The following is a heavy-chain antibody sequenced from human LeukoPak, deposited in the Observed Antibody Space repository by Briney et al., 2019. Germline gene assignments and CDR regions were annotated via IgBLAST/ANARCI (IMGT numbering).Heavy chain of an antibody. CDR1: GFPVATKY. Sequence: GGSLRLSCAASGFPVATKYMNWVRQAPGKGLEWVSYISSSGSTIYYADSVKGRFTISRDNAKNSLYLQMNSLRAEDTAVYYCAELGITMIGGVWGKGTTVTISS. V-gene: IGHV3-48*03. CDR3: AELGITMIGGV. CDR2: ISSSGSTI. J-gene: IGHJ6*04. D-gene: IGHD3-10*02.